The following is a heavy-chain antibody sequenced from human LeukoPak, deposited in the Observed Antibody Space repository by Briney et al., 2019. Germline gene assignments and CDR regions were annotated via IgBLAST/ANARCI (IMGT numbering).Heavy chain of an antibody. V-gene: IGHV3-23*01. CDR2: IVGSGGAT. Sequence: PGVPVRLSCAAWGFTFKSYAVMGVRRARGGGVVWLSSIVGSGGATYYADSVKGRFTISRDNSKNTLYLQMSSLRAEDTAVYYCAKEHMAAAVYYFDYWGQGSLVTVSS. D-gene: IGHD6-13*01. CDR3: AKEHMAAAVYYFDY. J-gene: IGHJ4*02. CDR1: GFTFKSYA.